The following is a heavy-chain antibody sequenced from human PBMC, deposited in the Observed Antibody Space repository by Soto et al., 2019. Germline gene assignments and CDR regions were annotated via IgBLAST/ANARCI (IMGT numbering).Heavy chain of an antibody. V-gene: IGHV4-34*01. J-gene: IGHJ5*02. CDR3: ARGGRQLEGYNWFDP. CDR2: INHSGST. D-gene: IGHD6-6*01. Sequence: SETLSLTCAVYGGSFSGYYWSWIRQPPGKGLEWIGEINHSGSTNYNPSLKSRVTISVDTSKNQFSLKLSSVTAADTAVYYCARGGRQLEGYNWFDPWGQGTLVTVSS. CDR1: GGSFSGYY.